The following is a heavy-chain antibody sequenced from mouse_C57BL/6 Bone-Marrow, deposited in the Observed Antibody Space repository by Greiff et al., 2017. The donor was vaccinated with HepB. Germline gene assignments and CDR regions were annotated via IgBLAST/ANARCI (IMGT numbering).Heavy chain of an antibody. CDR3: VRLEGYTYAMDY. V-gene: IGHV10-1*01. Sequence: EVQRVESGGGLVQPKGSLKLSCAASGFSFNTYAMNWVRQAPGKGLEWVARIRSKSNNYATYYADSVKDRFTISRDDSESMLYLQMNNLKTEDTAMYYCVRLEGYTYAMDYWGQGTSVTVSS. CDR2: IRSKSNNYAT. CDR1: GFSFNTYA. J-gene: IGHJ4*01.